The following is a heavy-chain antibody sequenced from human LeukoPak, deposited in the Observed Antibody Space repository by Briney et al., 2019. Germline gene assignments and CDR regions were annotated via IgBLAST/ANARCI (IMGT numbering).Heavy chain of an antibody. J-gene: IGHJ4*02. D-gene: IGHD3/OR15-3a*01. CDR2: INKDGSDT. CDR1: GLTFSNYW. CDR3: ASGLINRVGYDF. Sequence: GGSLRLSCTASGLTFSNYWMHWVRQAPGKGLVCVSYINKDGSDTNSADSVKGRFTTSRDNAKSTLYLQMNTLRAEDTAVYYCASGLINRVGYDFGGQGTLVTVSS. V-gene: IGHV3-74*01.